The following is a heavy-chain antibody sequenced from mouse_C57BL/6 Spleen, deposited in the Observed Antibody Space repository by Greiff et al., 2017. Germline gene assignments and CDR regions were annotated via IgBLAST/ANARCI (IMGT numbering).Heavy chain of an antibody. Sequence: VQLQQPGAELVRPGSSVKLSCKASGYTFTSYWMHWVKQRPIQGLEWIGNIDPSDSETHYNPKFKDKATLTVDKSSSTAYMQLSSLTSEDAAVYYGARGGYGNFAWFAYWGQGTLVTVSA. D-gene: IGHD2-1*01. CDR3: ARGGYGNFAWFAY. CDR1: GYTFTSYW. V-gene: IGHV1-52*01. CDR2: IDPSDSET. J-gene: IGHJ3*01.